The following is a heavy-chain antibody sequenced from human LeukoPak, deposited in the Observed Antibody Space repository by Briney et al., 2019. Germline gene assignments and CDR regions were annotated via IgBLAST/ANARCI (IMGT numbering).Heavy chain of an antibody. CDR2: IYYSGST. V-gene: IGHV4-39*07. J-gene: IGHJ3*01. Sequence: SETLSLTGTGSGGSISSYYWGWIRQPPGKGLEWSGSIYYSGSTYYNPSLKRRVTISVDTSKNQFSLKLSSVTAADTAVYYCASPKDRRGTDDAFD. CDR1: GGSISSYY. D-gene: IGHD1-14*01. CDR3: ASPKDRRGTDDAFD.